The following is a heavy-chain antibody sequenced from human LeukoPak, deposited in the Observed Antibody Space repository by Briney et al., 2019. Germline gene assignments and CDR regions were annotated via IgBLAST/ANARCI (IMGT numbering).Heavy chain of an antibody. J-gene: IGHJ4*02. V-gene: IGHV4-30-2*01. CDR3: ARAPEFSSGWLFDC. CDR2: IYHSGST. CDR1: GGSISSGGYS. Sequence: SETLSLTCAVSGGSISSGGYSWSWIRQPPGKGLEWIGYIYHSGSTYYNPSLKSRVTISVDRSKNQFSPKVNSVTAADTGVYYCARAPEFSSGWLFDCWGQGSLVTVAS. D-gene: IGHD6-19*01.